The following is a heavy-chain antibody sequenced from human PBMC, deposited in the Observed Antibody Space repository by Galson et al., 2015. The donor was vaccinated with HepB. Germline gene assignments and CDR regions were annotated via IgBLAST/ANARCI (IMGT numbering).Heavy chain of an antibody. J-gene: IGHJ3*02. D-gene: IGHD3-16*02. V-gene: IGHV4-59*01. CDR2: IYYSGST. CDR1: GGSISSYY. Sequence: QVQLQESGPGLVKPSETLSLTCTVSGGSISSYYWSWIRQPPGKGLEWIGYIYYSGSTNYNPSLKSRVTISVDTSKNQFSLKLSSVTAADTAVYYCARYDYIWGSYRPLGAFDIWGQGTMVTVSS. CDR3: ARYDYIWGSYRPLGAFDI.